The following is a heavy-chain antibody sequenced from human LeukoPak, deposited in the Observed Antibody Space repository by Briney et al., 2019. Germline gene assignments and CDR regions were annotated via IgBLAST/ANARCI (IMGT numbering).Heavy chain of an antibody. CDR1: GFTFSSYA. CDR2: ISRDGGDT. CDR3: AKLGHTSGYYARHSDY. V-gene: IGHV3-23*01. D-gene: IGHD3-22*01. Sequence: GGSLRLSCAASGFTFSSYAMSWVRQAPGRGLEWVSAISRDGGDTFYADSVKGRFTISRDNSKNTVYLQMSSLRAEDTALYYCAKLGHTSGYYARHSDYWGQGTLVTVSS. J-gene: IGHJ4*02.